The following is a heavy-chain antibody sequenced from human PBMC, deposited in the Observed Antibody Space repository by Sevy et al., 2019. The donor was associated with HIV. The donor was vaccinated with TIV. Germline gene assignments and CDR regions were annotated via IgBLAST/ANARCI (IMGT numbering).Heavy chain of an antibody. D-gene: IGHD3-10*01. CDR3: ARGDYYGSGSYYSLYYYYYYGMDV. V-gene: IGHV1-46*01. CDR1: GYTFTSYY. CDR2: INPSGGST. Sequence: ASVKVSCKASGYTFTSYYMHWVRQAPGQGLEWMGIINPSGGSTSYAQKFQGRVTMTRDTSTGTVYMELSSLRSEDTAVYYCARGDYYGSGSYYSLYYYYYYGMDVWGQGTTVTVSS. J-gene: IGHJ6*02.